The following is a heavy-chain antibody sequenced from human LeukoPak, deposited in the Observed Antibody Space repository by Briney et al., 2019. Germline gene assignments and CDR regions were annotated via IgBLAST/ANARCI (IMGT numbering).Heavy chain of an antibody. D-gene: IGHD2-2*01. J-gene: IGHJ4*02. Sequence: GGSLRLSCAASGFTFTSYAMSWVRRAPGKGLEWVSGISGSGGSTYYPDSVKGRFTISRDNSKKTLYLQMNSLRAEDTAVYYCAKAYPSSTWSYYFDLWGQGTLVTVSS. CDR3: AKAYPSSTWSYYFDL. CDR1: GFTFTSYA. V-gene: IGHV3-23*01. CDR2: ISGSGGST.